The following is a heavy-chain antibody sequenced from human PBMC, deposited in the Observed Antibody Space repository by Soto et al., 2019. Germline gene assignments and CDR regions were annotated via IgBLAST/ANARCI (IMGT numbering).Heavy chain of an antibody. CDR3: ARDFADIVVVVAATDYYYYMDV. CDR2: ISAYNGNT. Sequence: ASVKVSCKASGYTFTSYGISSARQAPGQGLEWMGWISAYNGNTNYAQKLQGRVTMTTDTSTSTAYMELRSLRSDDTAVYYCARDFADIVVVVAATDYYYYMDVWGKGTTVTVSS. J-gene: IGHJ6*03. V-gene: IGHV1-18*01. CDR1: GYTFTSYG. D-gene: IGHD2-15*01.